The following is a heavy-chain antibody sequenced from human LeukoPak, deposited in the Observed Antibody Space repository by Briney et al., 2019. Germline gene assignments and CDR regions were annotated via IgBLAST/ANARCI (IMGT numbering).Heavy chain of an antibody. D-gene: IGHD6-13*01. J-gene: IGHJ4*02. CDR1: RFTFSNYW. Sequence: PGGSLRLCCAASRFTFSNYWMTWVRQAPGKGLEWVGNINQDASEINYVDSVKGRFTISRVNAENSLYLQMNSLRAEDTAIYYCARDRHINSWSNDRFDYWGQGALVTVSS. V-gene: IGHV3-7*01. CDR2: INQDASEI. CDR3: ARDRHINSWSNDRFDY.